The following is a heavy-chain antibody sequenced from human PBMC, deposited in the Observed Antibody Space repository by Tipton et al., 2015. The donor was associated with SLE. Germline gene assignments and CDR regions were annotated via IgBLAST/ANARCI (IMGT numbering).Heavy chain of an antibody. J-gene: IGHJ6*03. CDR1: GFTFSSYA. V-gene: IGHV3-30*01. CDR2: ISYDGSNK. D-gene: IGHD5-24*01. CDR3: ARGPVGDGYNYYYYYYMDV. Sequence: SLRLSCAASGFTFSSYAMHWVRQAPGKGLEWVAVISYDGSNKYYADSVKGRFTISRDNSKNTLYLQMNSLRAEDTAVYYCARGPVGDGYNYYYYYYMDVWGKGTTVTVSS.